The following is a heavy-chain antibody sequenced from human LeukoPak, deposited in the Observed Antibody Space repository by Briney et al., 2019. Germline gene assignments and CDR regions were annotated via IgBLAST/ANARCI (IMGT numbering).Heavy chain of an antibody. Sequence: GESLKISCEASGYTFINYWIGWVRQMTGKGLEWMGIIFPGDSDTRYSPSFQGQVTISADKSISTAYLQWSSLKASDTAIYYCARRSRYCTTASCYTVFDYWGQGTLVTVSS. D-gene: IGHD2-2*02. CDR3: ARRSRYCTTASCYTVFDY. V-gene: IGHV5-51*01. CDR1: GYTFINYW. J-gene: IGHJ4*02. CDR2: IFPGDSDT.